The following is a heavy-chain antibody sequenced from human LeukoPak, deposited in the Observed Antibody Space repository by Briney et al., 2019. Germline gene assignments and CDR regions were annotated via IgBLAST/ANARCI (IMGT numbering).Heavy chain of an antibody. CDR1: GGSISSSSYY. Sequence: SETLSLTCTVSGGSISSSSYYWGWIRQPPGKGLEWIGSIYYSGSTYYNPSLKSRVTISVDTPKNQFSLKLSSVTAADTAVYYCARESIPTYYFDYWGQGTLVAVSS. J-gene: IGHJ4*02. CDR3: ARESIPTYYFDY. V-gene: IGHV4-39*07. D-gene: IGHD6-6*01. CDR2: IYYSGST.